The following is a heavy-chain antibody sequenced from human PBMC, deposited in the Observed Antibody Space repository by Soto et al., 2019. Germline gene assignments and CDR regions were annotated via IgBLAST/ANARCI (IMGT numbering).Heavy chain of an antibody. Sequence: GGSLRLSCAASGFTFSNYGVHWVRQAPGKGLEWVAVIWYDGSSEYYTESVKGRFTISRDNSKNTLYLQMNSLRAEDTAVYYCARVTGSGNYYANRIADDAFDMWRQGTMIT. D-gene: IGHD3-10*01. J-gene: IGHJ3*02. CDR3: ARVTGSGNYYANRIADDAFDM. CDR2: IWYDGSSE. V-gene: IGHV3-33*01. CDR1: GFTFSNYG.